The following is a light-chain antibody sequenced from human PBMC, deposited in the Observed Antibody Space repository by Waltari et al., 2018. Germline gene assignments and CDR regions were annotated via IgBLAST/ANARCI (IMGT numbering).Light chain of an antibody. J-gene: IGLJ1*01. CDR3: QSYDSSLSGHV. CDR1: RSNIGAGYA. V-gene: IGLV1-40*01. Sequence: QSVLTPPPSVSGAPGQRVTISCTGSRSNIGAGYAVHWYQQLPGRAPKLLIHGNDKRPSGVPDRFSGSKSGTSGSLAIAGLQADDETDYYCQSYDSSLSGHVFGTGTKVTVL. CDR2: GND.